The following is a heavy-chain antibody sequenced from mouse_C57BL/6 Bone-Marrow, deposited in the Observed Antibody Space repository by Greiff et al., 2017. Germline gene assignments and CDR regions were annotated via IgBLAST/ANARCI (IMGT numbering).Heavy chain of an antibody. CDR2: IDPSDSYT. V-gene: IGHV1-59*01. J-gene: IGHJ1*03. CDR1: GYTFTSYW. CDR3: TLYCGSSYGYFDV. Sequence: VQLQQPGAELVRPGTSVKLSCKASGYTFTSYWMHWVKQRPGQGLEWIGVIDPSDSYTNYNQKFKGKATLTVDTSYSTAHMQLSSLTSKVSAVYCCTLYCGSSYGYFDVWGKGTTVTVSS. D-gene: IGHD1-1*01.